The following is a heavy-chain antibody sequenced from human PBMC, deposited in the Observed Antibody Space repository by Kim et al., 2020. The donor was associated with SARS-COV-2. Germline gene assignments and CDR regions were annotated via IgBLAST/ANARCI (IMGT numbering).Heavy chain of an antibody. Sequence: ASVKVSCKASGYTFTSYAMHWVRQAPGQRLEWMGWINAGNGNTKYSQKFQGRVTITRDTSASTAYMELSSLRSEDTAVYYCARGDVLLWFGDSIGQRFDPWGQGTLVTVSS. CDR1: GYTFTSYA. J-gene: IGHJ5*02. CDR2: INAGNGNT. V-gene: IGHV1-3*01. CDR3: ARGDVLLWFGDSIGQRFDP. D-gene: IGHD3-10*01.